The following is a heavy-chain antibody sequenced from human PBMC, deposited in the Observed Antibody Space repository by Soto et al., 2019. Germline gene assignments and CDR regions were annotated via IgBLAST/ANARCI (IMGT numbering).Heavy chain of an antibody. CDR2: IYYSGST. V-gene: IGHV4-59*01. D-gene: IGHD2-2*01. Sequence: SETLSLTCTVSGGSISSYYWSWIRQPPGKGLEWIGYIYYSGSTNYNPSLKSRVTISVDTSKNQFSLKLSSVTAAETAVYYCARDNSSTSPEGYYYYYYGMDVWGQGTTVTVSS. J-gene: IGHJ6*02. CDR3: ARDNSSTSPEGYYYYYYGMDV. CDR1: GGSISSYY.